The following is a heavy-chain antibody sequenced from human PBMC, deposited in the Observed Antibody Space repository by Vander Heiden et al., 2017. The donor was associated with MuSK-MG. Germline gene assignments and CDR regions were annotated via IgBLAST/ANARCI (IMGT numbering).Heavy chain of an antibody. J-gene: IGHJ6*03. V-gene: IGHV3-23*01. Sequence: EVQLLESGGGLVQPGGSLSLSCAASGFTFSTYAMRWVRQAPGKGLEWVSTITDSGTGTYYADSVRGRFTISRNNSNNTLFLQVNSLRAEDTAIYYCARKSSYYHYMDVWGRGTTATVSS. CDR1: GFTFSTYA. CDR3: ARKSSYYHYMDV. CDR2: ITDSGTGT.